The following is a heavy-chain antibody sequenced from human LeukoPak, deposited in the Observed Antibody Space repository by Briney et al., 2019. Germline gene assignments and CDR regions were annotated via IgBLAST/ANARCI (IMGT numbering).Heavy chain of an antibody. CDR3: ATRGSDFWSGFDY. J-gene: IGHJ4*02. V-gene: IGHV1-24*01. CDR1: GNTLRELP. D-gene: IGHD3-3*01. Sequence: GASVKVSCKLSGNTLRELPIQWVRQAGGKGLEWMAGFDPENAEIVYAQKFQGRVTMTEDTSTITAYMELTSLTSDDTALYYCATRGSDFWSGFDYWGQGTQVTVSS. CDR2: FDPENAEI.